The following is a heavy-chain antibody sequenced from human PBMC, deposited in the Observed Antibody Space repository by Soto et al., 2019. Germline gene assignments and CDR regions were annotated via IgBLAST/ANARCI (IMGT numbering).Heavy chain of an antibody. CDR2: INAGNGNT. Sequence: ASVKVSCKASGYTFTSYAMHWVRQAPGQRLEWMGWINAGNGNTKYSQKFQSRVTITRDTSASTAYMELSSLRSEDTAVYYCARGPDCTNGVCRKGHFDYWGQGTMVTVSS. J-gene: IGHJ4*02. V-gene: IGHV1-3*01. D-gene: IGHD2-8*01. CDR3: ARGPDCTNGVCRKGHFDY. CDR1: GYTFTSYA.